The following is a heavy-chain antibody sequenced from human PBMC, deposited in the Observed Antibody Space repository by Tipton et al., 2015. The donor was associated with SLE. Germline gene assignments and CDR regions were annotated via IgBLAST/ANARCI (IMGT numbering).Heavy chain of an antibody. D-gene: IGHD3-10*01. J-gene: IGHJ3*02. Sequence: TLSLTCTVSGGSINSYYWSWIRQPPGKGLEWIGYIYYSGSTNYNPSLKSRVTISVDTSKNQLSLKLSSVTAADTAVYYCARDRGITMVQGVIWAFDIWGQGTMVTVSS. CDR3: ARDRGITMVQGVIWAFDI. V-gene: IGHV4-59*01. CDR1: GGSINSYY. CDR2: IYYSGST.